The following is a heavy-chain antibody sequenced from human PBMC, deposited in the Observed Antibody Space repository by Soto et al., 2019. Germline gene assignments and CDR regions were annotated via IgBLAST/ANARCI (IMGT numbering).Heavy chain of an antibody. V-gene: IGHV1-18*04. CDR3: ATGDYGYYFDY. D-gene: IGHD4-17*01. J-gene: IGHJ4*02. Sequence: GASVKVSCKATGYTFTSYGINWVRQAPGQGLEWMGWVSTYYDNTKYEQKFQGRFTMTTDTSTSTAYMELRSLRSDDTAVYYCATGDYGYYFDYWGQGTLVTVSS. CDR2: VSTYYDNT. CDR1: GYTFTSYG.